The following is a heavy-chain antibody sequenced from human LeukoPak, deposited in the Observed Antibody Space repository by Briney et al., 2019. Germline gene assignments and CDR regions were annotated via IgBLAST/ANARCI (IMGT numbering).Heavy chain of an antibody. CDR1: GFTFSSYA. CDR3: ARESFYDGDY. Sequence: QPGGSLRLSCAASGFTFSSYAMSWVRQAPGKGLEWVSAISGSGGSTYYAEYADSVKGWFTISRDNSKNTLYLQMNSLRAEDTAVYYCARESFYDGDYWGQGTLVTVSS. J-gene: IGHJ4*02. CDR2: ISGSGGST. D-gene: IGHD2-2*01. V-gene: IGHV3-23*01.